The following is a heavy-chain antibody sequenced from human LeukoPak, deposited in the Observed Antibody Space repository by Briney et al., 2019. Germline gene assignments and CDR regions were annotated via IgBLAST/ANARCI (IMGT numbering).Heavy chain of an antibody. CDR3: AKDRGGISTSFDY. V-gene: IGHV3-9*01. J-gene: IGHJ4*02. Sequence: TGGSLRLSCAASGFTFDNYAMHWVRQTPGKGLEWVSGISWNSGDIDYADPVKGRFTISRDNSKNTLYLQMNSLRAEDTAVYYCAKDRGGISTSFDYWGQGTLVTVSS. CDR2: ISWNSGDI. D-gene: IGHD3-16*01. CDR1: GFTFDNYA.